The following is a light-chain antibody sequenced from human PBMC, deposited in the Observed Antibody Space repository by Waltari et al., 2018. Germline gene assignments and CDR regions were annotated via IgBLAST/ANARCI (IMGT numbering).Light chain of an antibody. Sequence: SYELTQPPPVSVPLGQTARTPSAGEDSEERYVYWYQQKPGQLPDLIIYKDTERPSGFLERFSGSSSGRVVPLTISGVQAEDESDYYCRSTDTSGTWVFGGGTRLIVL. CDR3: RSTDTSGTWV. CDR2: KDT. J-gene: IGLJ3*02. CDR1: DSEERY. V-gene: IGLV3-16*01.